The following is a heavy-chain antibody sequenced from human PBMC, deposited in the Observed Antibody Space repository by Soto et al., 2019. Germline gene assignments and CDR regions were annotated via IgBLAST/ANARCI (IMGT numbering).Heavy chain of an antibody. CDR1: GYTFTSYY. D-gene: IGHD4-17*01. CDR3: ARARDTVTTFGWFGP. J-gene: IGHJ5*02. Sequence: QVQLVQSGAAVKKPGASVKVSCKASGYTFTSYYMHWVRQAPGQGLEWMGIINPSGGSTSYAQKIKVGVIMARDTTTSTVYMELISMRSAETAVYCCARARDTVTTFGWFGPWGQGTMVTVYS. CDR2: INPSGGST. V-gene: IGHV1-46*03.